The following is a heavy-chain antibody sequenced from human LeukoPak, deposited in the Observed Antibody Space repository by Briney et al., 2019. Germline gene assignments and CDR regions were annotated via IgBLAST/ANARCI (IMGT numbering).Heavy chain of an antibody. Sequence: PGGSLRLSCAASGFTFSSYSMNWVRQAPGKGLEWVSSISSSSSYIYYADSVKGRSTISRDNAKNSLYLQMNSLRAEDTAVYYCARDPGIAAAGTGPLWGQGTLVTVSS. D-gene: IGHD6-13*01. CDR2: ISSSSSYI. V-gene: IGHV3-21*01. J-gene: IGHJ4*02. CDR3: ARDPGIAAAGTGPL. CDR1: GFTFSSYS.